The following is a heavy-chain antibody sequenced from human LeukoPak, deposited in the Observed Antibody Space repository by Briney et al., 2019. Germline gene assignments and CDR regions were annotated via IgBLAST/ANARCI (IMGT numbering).Heavy chain of an antibody. D-gene: IGHD3-22*01. CDR2: IGGSGIRT. CDR3: ARDLYDCSGYYYVYFDY. Sequence: GGSLRLSCSASGFTFTTYGMNWVRQAPGKGLEWVSGIGGSGIRTYYADSVKGRFTISRDNSRNTVYLQMNSLRAEDTAVYYCARDLYDCSGYYYVYFDYWGQGTLVTVSS. J-gene: IGHJ4*02. V-gene: IGHV3-23*01. CDR1: GFTFTTYG.